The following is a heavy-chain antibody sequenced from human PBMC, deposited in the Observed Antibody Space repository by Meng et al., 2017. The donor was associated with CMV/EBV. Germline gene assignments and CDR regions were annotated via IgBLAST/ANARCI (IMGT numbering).Heavy chain of an antibody. V-gene: IGHV1-2*02. CDR3: ARVQVRGEMATPAGY. D-gene: IGHD5-24*01. J-gene: IGHJ4*02. Sequence: GKLVQSGAGVKKPGASVKVSCKASGYTFTGYYMHWVRQAPGQGLEWMGWINPNSGGTNYAQKFQGRVTMTRDTSISTAYMELSRLRSDDTAVYYCARVQVRGEMATPAGYWGQGTLVTVSS. CDR2: INPNSGGT. CDR1: GYTFTGYY.